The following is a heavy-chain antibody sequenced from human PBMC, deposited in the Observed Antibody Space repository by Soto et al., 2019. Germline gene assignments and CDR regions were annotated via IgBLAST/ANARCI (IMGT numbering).Heavy chain of an antibody. CDR1: GYTFTNYY. V-gene: IGHV1-46*03. D-gene: IGHD3-22*01. CDR3: VRELYYDSDL. Sequence: QVQLVQSGAEVKKPGASVKVSCKASGYTFTNYYVHWVRQAPGQGLEWMGIINPSGGGTSYAQKFQDRVTMTRDTSTNTVYMELSSLRSEDTAVYYCVRELYYDSDLWGRGTLVTVSS. CDR2: INPSGGGT. J-gene: IGHJ2*01.